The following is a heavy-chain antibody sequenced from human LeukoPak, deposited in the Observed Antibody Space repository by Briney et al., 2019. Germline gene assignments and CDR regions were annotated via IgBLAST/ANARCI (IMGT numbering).Heavy chain of an antibody. CDR1: GFTFSSYW. J-gene: IGHJ6*04. CDR2: IKQDGSEK. V-gene: IGHV3-7*01. CDR3: ARDREHIAARWDV. D-gene: IGHD6-6*01. Sequence: GGSLRLSCAASGFTFSSYWMSWVRQAPGKGLEWVANIKQDGSEKYYVDSVKGRFTISRDNAKNSLYLQMNSLRAEDTAVYYCARDREHIAARWDVWGKGTTVTVSS.